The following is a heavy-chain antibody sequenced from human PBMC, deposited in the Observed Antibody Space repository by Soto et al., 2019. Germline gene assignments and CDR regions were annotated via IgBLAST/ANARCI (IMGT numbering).Heavy chain of an antibody. V-gene: IGHV3-74*01. CDR2: INSDGSNT. J-gene: IGHJ6*02. CDR1: GFTFSSYW. Sequence: EVQLVESGGGLVQPGGSLRLSCAASGFTFSSYWMHWVRQAPGEGLVWVSRINSDGSNTTYADSVKGRFTTSRDNAKNTLFLQMNSLRGEDTAVYYCARHVAVATISWGTYGMDVWRQGTTVTVSS. CDR3: ARHVAVATISWGTYGMDV. D-gene: IGHD5-12*01.